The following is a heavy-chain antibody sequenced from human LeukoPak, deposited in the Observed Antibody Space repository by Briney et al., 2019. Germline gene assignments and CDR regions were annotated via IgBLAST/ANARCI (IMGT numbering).Heavy chain of an antibody. CDR1: GGTFSSYA. J-gene: IGHJ6*03. Sequence: SVRVSCKASGGTFSSYAISWVRQAPGQGLEWMGGIIPIFGTANYAQKFQGRVTITTDESTSTAYMELSSLRSEDTAVYYCARGEDVVVPAAKGEYYYYYMDVWGKGTTVTVSS. CDR3: ARGEDVVVPAAKGEYYYYYMDV. D-gene: IGHD2-2*01. V-gene: IGHV1-69*05. CDR2: IIPIFGTA.